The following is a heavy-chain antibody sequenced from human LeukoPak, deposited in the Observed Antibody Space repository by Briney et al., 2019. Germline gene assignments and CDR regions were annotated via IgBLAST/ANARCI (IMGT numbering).Heavy chain of an antibody. D-gene: IGHD3-22*01. Sequence: ASVKVSCKASGGTFSSYAISWVRQAPGQGLEWMGIINPSGGSTSYAQKFQGRVTMTRDTSTSTVYMELSSLRSEDMAVYYCARDPPDSSGYYPLNYGMDVWGQGTTVTVSS. CDR3: ARDPPDSSGYYPLNYGMDV. CDR1: GGTFSSYA. J-gene: IGHJ6*02. V-gene: IGHV1-46*01. CDR2: INPSGGST.